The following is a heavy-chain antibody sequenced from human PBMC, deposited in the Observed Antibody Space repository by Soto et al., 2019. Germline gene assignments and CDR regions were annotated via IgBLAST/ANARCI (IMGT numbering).Heavy chain of an antibody. CDR1: GYTFTSYA. CDR2: INAGNGNT. V-gene: IGHV1-3*01. Sequence: GASVKVSCKASGYTFTSYAMHWVRQAPGQRLEWMGWINAGNGNTKYSQKFQGWVTMTRDTSISTAYMELSRLRSDDTAVYYCARVAPYSSSWFDYWGQGTLVTVSS. J-gene: IGHJ4*02. CDR3: ARVAPYSSSWFDY. D-gene: IGHD6-13*01.